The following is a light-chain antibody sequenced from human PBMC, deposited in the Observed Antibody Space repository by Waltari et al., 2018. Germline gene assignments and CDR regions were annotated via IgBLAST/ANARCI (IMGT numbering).Light chain of an antibody. Sequence: EIVXTQSPGTLSLSPGXXVTLSCRASQYIASSWRTWYVQKPGQAPRLLIYAASTRAPGVPDRFSGSGSGTDFTLTISRLEPEDSAIYYCQQYDGSVVTFGGGTKVEIK. CDR2: AAS. V-gene: IGKV3-20*01. CDR1: QYIASSW. CDR3: QQYDGSVVT. J-gene: IGKJ4*01.